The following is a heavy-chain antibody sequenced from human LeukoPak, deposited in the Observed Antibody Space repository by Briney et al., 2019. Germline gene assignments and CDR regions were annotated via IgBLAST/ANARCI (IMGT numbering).Heavy chain of an antibody. Sequence: GGSLRLSCAASGFTLSSYAMSWVRQAPGKGLEWVSAISGSGDSTYYGDSVKGRFTISRDNSKNTLYLQMNSLRAEDTAVNYCAKTRPLDSSSWSHGDYWGQGTLVTVSS. J-gene: IGHJ4*02. CDR1: GFTLSSYA. CDR3: AKTRPLDSSSWSHGDY. V-gene: IGHV3-23*01. CDR2: ISGSGDST. D-gene: IGHD6-13*01.